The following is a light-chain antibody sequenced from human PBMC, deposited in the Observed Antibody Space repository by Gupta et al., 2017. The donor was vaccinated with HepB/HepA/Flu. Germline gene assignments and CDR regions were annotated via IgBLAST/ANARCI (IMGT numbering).Light chain of an antibody. CDR2: GAS. CDR1: QNIDTY. J-gene: IGKJ4*01. V-gene: IGKV3-15*01. CDR3: QQYKNWPPLT. Sequence: EILMTQSPVTLSVSPGERATLSCRASQNIDTYVAWYQQKPGQAPRLVVYGASIRAPGIPTRFSGSGSGTDFTLTISSLQSEDFAVYFCQQYKNWPPLTFGGGTKVEIK.